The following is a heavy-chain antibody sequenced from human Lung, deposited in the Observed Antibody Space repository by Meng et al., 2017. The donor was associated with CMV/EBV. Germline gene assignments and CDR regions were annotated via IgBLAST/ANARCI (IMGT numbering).Heavy chain of an antibody. D-gene: IGHD2-2*01. CDR3: ARDDCRGGYCSSTSYYYGMDV. CDR1: GFTFSPYS. CDR2: ITSSSSYN. J-gene: IGHJ6*02. Sequence: ASXKISXAASGFTFSPYSMNWVRQAPGKGLEWVSSITSSSSYNYYADSVTGRFTISRDNTKNSLYLQMNSLRAEDTAVYFCARDDCRGGYCSSTSYYYGMDVWGQGXTVTVSS. V-gene: IGHV3-21*01.